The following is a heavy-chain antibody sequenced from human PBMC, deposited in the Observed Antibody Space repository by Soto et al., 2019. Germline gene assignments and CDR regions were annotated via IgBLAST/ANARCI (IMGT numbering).Heavy chain of an antibody. J-gene: IGHJ6*01. Sequence: GGSLRLSCAASGFSFSNDWMNWVRQAPGKGLEWVGRIKSKTDGGTTDYAAPVKGRFTISRVDSKKTLYLQMNRLNTEDTAVYYSPTHTHHIFARPNPNAYFFYGMGGWGQGTTVTVCS. CDR3: PTHTHHIFARPNPNAYFFYGMGG. V-gene: IGHV3-15*07. D-gene: IGHD3-9*01. CDR2: IKSKTDGGTT. CDR1: GFSFSNDW.